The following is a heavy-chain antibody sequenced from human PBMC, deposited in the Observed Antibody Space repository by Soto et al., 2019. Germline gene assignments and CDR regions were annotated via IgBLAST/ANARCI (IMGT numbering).Heavy chain of an antibody. CDR2: IKDNGDT. CDR1: GGSISSGDYY. J-gene: IGHJ4*02. D-gene: IGHD3-10*01. V-gene: IGHV4-61*08. Sequence: TSETLSLTCTVSGGSISSGDYYWSWIRQPPGKGLDWIGHIKDNGDTKYNAAFDSRVTISIDTSRRQISLKLTSLTAADTAIYYCATLRPFGELFSDFWGQGTQVTVSS. CDR3: ATLRPFGELFSDF.